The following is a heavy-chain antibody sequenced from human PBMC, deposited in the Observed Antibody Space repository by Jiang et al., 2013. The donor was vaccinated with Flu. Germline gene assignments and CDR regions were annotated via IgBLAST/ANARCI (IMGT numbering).Heavy chain of an antibody. V-gene: IGHV1-69-2*01. Sequence: SGAEVKKPGATVKISCKVSGYTFTDYYMHWVQQAPGKGLEWMGLVDPEDGETIYAEKFQGRVTITADTSTDTAYMELSSLRSEDTAVYYCATIPPIDIVATISDYYYGMDVWGQGTTVTVSS. CDR2: VDPEDGET. D-gene: IGHD5-12*01. J-gene: IGHJ6*02. CDR3: ATIPPIDIVATISDYYYGMDV. CDR1: GYTFTDYY.